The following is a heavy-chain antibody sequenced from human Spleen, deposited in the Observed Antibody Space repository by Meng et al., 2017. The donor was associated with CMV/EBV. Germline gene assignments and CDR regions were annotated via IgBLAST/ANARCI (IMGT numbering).Heavy chain of an antibody. V-gene: IGHV3-23*01. CDR1: GFTFSSYA. CDR2: ISGSGGST. D-gene: IGHD2-15*01. Sequence: ETLSLTCAASGFTFSSYAMSWVRQAPGKGLEWVSAISGSGGSTYYADSVKGRFTISRDNSKNTLYLQMNSLRAEDTAVYYCAREIRMGYWGQGTLVTVSS. CDR3: AREIRMGY. J-gene: IGHJ4*02.